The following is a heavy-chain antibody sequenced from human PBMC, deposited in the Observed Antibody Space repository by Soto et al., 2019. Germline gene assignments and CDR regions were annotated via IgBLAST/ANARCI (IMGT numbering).Heavy chain of an antibody. Sequence: EVQLVESGGGLVKPGGSLRLSCAASGFTFSTYSMNWVCQAPGKGLEWVAALSSGGSYISHADSVKGRFTISRDNAKNSLSLQMHNLRAEDTAVYYCATTMRISPAMDVWGKGTTVTVSS. CDR3: ATTMRISPAMDV. CDR2: LSSGGSYI. CDR1: GFTFSTYS. D-gene: IGHD3-3*01. V-gene: IGHV3-21*01. J-gene: IGHJ6*04.